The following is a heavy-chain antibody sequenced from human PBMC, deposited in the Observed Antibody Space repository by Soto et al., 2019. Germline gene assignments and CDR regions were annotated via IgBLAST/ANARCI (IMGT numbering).Heavy chain of an antibody. D-gene: IGHD1-26*01. CDR2: ISSSGSSI. Sequence: QVQLVESGGGLVRPGGSLKLSCAASGFTFSDYWMSWIRQAPGKGLEWVSYISSSGSSIYNAHSVKGRFTISRDNAKNSLYLQMNSLRAEDTAVYHCARGRIVEATTEDYFDYWGQGTLVTVSS. J-gene: IGHJ4*02. CDR1: GFTFSDYW. CDR3: ARGRIVEATTEDYFDY. V-gene: IGHV3-11*01.